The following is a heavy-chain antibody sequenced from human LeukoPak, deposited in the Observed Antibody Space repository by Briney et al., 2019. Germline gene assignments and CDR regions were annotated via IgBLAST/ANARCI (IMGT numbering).Heavy chain of an antibody. CDR3: ARVKSSGYSPGLIDAFDI. J-gene: IGHJ3*02. Sequence: SETLSLTCTVSGGSIRSSYYYWGWIRQPPGKGLEWIGSIYDSGSTYYNPSLKSRVTISVDTSKNQFSLKLNSVTAADTAVYYCARVKSSGYSPGLIDAFDIWGQGTMVTVSS. CDR2: IYDSGST. V-gene: IGHV4-39*01. D-gene: IGHD3-22*01. CDR1: GGSIRSSYYY.